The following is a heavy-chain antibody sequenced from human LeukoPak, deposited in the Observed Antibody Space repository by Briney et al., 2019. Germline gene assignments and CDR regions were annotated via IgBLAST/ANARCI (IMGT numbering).Heavy chain of an antibody. CDR2: MYYSGST. CDR3: ARPYYYDSRIDP. V-gene: IGHV4-30-4*01. J-gene: IGHJ5*02. CDR1: GGSTSSGDHY. Sequence: SQTLSLTCTVSGGSTSSGDHYWSWIRQPPGKGLEWIAYMYYSGSTYYNPSLKSRVTMSADTSKNQLSLKLSSVTAADTAVYYCARPYYYDSRIDPWGQGILVTVSS. D-gene: IGHD3-22*01.